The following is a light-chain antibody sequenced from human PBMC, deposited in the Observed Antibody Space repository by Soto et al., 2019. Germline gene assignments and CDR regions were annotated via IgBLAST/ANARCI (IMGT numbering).Light chain of an antibody. CDR3: QQYNNWPKT. J-gene: IGKJ1*01. CDR1: QSVSSTY. Sequence: EIVLTQSPGTLSLSPGERATLSCRASQSVSSTYLAWYQQKPGQAPRLLIYGASTRATDIPDRFSGSGSGTEFTLTISSLQSEDFAVYYCQQYNNWPKTFGQGTKGDIK. V-gene: IGKV3D-15*01. CDR2: GAS.